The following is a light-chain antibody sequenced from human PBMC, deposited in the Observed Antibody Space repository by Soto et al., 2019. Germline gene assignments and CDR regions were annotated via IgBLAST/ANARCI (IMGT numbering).Light chain of an antibody. CDR1: STDVGAYNY. J-gene: IGLJ1*01. CDR2: EVT. CDR3: ISYTGKSASYV. Sequence: QSVLAQPACVSGSPGQSITISCTGTSTDVGAYNYVAWYQQHPGKAPKLIIYEVTNRPSGVSYRFSASKSGNTASLTISGLHSEDEADYYCISYTGKSASYVFGTGTKVTVL. V-gene: IGLV2-14*01.